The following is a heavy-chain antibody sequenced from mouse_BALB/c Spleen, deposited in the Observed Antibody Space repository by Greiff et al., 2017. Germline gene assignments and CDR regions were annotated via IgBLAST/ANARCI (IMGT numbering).Heavy chain of an antibody. CDR1: GFTFSSFG. CDR3: ARDDGTPAWFAY. CDR2: ISSGSSTI. V-gene: IGHV5-17*02. D-gene: IGHD2-3*01. Sequence: EVMLVESGGGLVQPGGSRKLSCAASGFTFSSFGMHWVRQAPEKGLEWVAYISSGSSTIYYADTVKGRFTISRDNPKNTLFLQMTSLRSEDTAMYYCARDDGTPAWFAYWGQGTLVTVSA. J-gene: IGHJ3*01.